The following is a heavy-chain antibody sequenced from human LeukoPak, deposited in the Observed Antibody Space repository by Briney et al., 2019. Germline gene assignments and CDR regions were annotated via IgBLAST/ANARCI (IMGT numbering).Heavy chain of an antibody. CDR2: IITIFGTA. D-gene: IGHD3-10*01. Sequence: ASVKVSCKASGGTFSSYAISWVRQAPGQGLEWMGGIITIFGTANYAQKFQGRVTITADESTSTAYMELSSLRSEDTAVYYCARGSVWFGELYYYYYSMDVWGKGTTVTVSS. CDR1: GGTFSSYA. J-gene: IGHJ6*04. CDR3: ARGSVWFGELYYYYYSMDV. V-gene: IGHV1-69*13.